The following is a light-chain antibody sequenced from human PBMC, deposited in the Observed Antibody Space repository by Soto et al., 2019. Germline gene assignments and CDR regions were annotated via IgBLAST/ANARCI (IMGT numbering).Light chain of an antibody. CDR1: QSVSSSD. V-gene: IGKV3-20*01. J-gene: IGKJ2*01. CDR3: QQYGGSPLYT. CDR2: GAS. Sequence: EIVLTQSPGTLSLSPGDRATLSCRASQSVSSSDLAWYQQKPGQAPRLLIYGASTRATGIPDRFSGSGSGTDFTLTISRLEPEDFAVYYCQQYGGSPLYTVGQGTKVDI.